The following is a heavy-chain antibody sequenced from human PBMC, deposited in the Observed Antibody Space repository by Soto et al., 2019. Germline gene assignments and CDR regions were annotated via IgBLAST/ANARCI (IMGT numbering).Heavy chain of an antibody. CDR3: ARAGERRSGWYCYYYGMDV. V-gene: IGHV4-34*01. Sequence: SETLSLTCAVYGGSFSGYYWSWIRQPPGKGLEWIGEINHSGSTNYNPPLKSRVTISVDTSKNQFSLKLSSVTAADTAVYYCARAGERRSGWYCYYYGMDVWGQGTTVTVSS. J-gene: IGHJ6*02. CDR1: GGSFSGYY. D-gene: IGHD6-19*01. CDR2: INHSGST.